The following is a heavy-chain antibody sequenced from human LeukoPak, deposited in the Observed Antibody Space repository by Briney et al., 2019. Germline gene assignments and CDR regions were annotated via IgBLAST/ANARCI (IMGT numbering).Heavy chain of an antibody. V-gene: IGHV4-4*07. Sequence: SETLSLTCTVSGGSISSYYWSWIRQPAGKGLEWIGGIYTSGSTNYNPSLKSRVTMSVDTSKNQFSLKLSSVTAADTAVYYCAGNYYDSSGYYGRHYCYYGMDVWGQGTTVTVSS. CDR1: GGSISSYY. D-gene: IGHD3-22*01. CDR3: AGNYYDSSGYYGRHYCYYGMDV. CDR2: IYTSGST. J-gene: IGHJ6*02.